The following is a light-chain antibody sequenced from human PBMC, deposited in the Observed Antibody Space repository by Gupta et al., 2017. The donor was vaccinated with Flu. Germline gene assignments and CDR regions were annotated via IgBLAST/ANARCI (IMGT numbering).Light chain of an antibody. CDR1: QSIAIY. CDR2: NAS. CDR3: LQTYNTSWT. V-gene: IGKV1-39*01. Sequence: DIQMTQSPSSLSASVGDRVTITCRASQSIAIYLSWYQQKPGQAPNLLIYNASSLQSGVPSKFSGGGSGTDFTLTIGSLQPEDFATYYCLQTYNTSWTFGQGTKVEIK. J-gene: IGKJ1*01.